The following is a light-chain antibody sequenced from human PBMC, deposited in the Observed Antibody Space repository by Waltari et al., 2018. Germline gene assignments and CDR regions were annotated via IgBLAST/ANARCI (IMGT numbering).Light chain of an antibody. CDR1: NSNIGSNT. Sequence: QSVLTQPPSASGTPGQRVTSPCSGRNSNIGSNTVNWYQQLPGTAPKLLIYSSNQRPSGVPDRFSASTSGTSASLAISGLQSEDEADYYCAVWDDSLNGRVFGGGTKLTVL. V-gene: IGLV1-44*01. J-gene: IGLJ3*02. CDR3: AVWDDSLNGRV. CDR2: SSN.